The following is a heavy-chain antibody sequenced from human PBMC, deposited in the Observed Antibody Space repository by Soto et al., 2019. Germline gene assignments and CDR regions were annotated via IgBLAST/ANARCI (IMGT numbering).Heavy chain of an antibody. D-gene: IGHD3-22*01. CDR1: GFTFSSYA. Sequence: QVQLVESGGGVVQPGRSLRLSCAASGFTFSSYAMHWVRQAPGKGLEWVAVISYDGSNKYYADSVKGRFTISRDNSKNTLYLQMNSMRDEETAVYYCARGSYYYDSSGSTHAGTLFDCWGQGTLVTVSS. CDR2: ISYDGSNK. CDR3: ARGSYYYDSSGSTHAGTLFDC. J-gene: IGHJ4*02. V-gene: IGHV3-30-3*01.